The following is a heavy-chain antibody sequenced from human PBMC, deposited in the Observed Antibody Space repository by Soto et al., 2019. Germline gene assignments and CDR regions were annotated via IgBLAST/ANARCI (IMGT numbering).Heavy chain of an antibody. V-gene: IGHV3-30-3*01. Sequence: GGSLRLSCVASGSPFDVHWVRQAPGKGPEWVAHIVPDGRNQYWADSVKGRFTGSRDNAKNTVYLQMNSLRTEDTAVYYCATGNGWQPNWAQRTLVPVSS. CDR3: ATGNGWQPN. D-gene: IGHD6-19*01. CDR1: GSPFD. J-gene: IGHJ1*01. CDR2: IVPDGRNQ.